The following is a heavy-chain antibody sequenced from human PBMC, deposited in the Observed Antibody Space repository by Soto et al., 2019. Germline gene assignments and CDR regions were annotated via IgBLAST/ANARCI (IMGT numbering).Heavy chain of an antibody. Sequence: ASVKVSCKASGYTFTGYYMHWVRQAPGQGLEWMGWINPNSGGTNYAQKFQGWVTMTRDTSISTAYMELSRLRSDDTAVYYCARAFPRIVVVPAASYYYYMDVWGKGTTVTVSS. CDR2: INPNSGGT. D-gene: IGHD2-2*01. J-gene: IGHJ6*03. CDR3: ARAFPRIVVVPAASYYYYMDV. CDR1: GYTFTGYY. V-gene: IGHV1-2*04.